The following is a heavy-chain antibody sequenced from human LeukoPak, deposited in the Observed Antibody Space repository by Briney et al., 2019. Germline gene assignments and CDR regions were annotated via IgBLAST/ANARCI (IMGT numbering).Heavy chain of an antibody. CDR2: INPSGGST. CDR3: ARLPFRYAFDY. V-gene: IGHV1-46*03. J-gene: IGHJ4*02. D-gene: IGHD3-9*01. Sequence: ASVKVSCKASGYTFTSYYMHWVRQAPGQGLEWMGIINPSGGSTSYAQKFQGRVTMTRDTSTGTVYMELSSPRSEDTAVYYCARLPFRYAFDYWGQGTLVTVSS. CDR1: GYTFTSYY.